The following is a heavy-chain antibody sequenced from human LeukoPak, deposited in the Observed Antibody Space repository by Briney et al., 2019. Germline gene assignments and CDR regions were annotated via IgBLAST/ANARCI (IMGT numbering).Heavy chain of an antibody. J-gene: IGHJ3*01. V-gene: IGHV1-46*01. CDR1: GFTFTNYH. CDR3: ARPTLGSFSLAFDL. D-gene: IGHD1-26*01. CDR2: ITPSGDST. Sequence: ASVKVSCKASGFTFTNYHLHWVRQAPAQGRKWMGIITPSGDSTTYAQKSQGRFTMSRDASTSTLYMELSSLRSEDTALYYCARPTLGSFSLAFDLWGQGTMVTVSS.